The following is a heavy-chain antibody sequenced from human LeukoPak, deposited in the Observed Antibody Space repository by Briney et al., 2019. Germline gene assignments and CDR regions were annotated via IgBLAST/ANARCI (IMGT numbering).Heavy chain of an antibody. Sequence: PSETLSLTCAVSGGSISSYYWSWIRQPPGKGLEWIGYIDYSGSTNYNPSLKSRVTISVDTSKNQFSLKLSSVTAADTAVYYCARDLASSWPCFDYWGQGTLVTVSS. V-gene: IGHV4-59*01. CDR1: GGSISSYY. D-gene: IGHD6-13*01. CDR3: ARDLASSWPCFDY. J-gene: IGHJ4*02. CDR2: IDYSGST.